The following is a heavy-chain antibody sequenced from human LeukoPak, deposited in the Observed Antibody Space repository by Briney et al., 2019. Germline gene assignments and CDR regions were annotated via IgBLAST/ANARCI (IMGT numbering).Heavy chain of an antibody. CDR1: GGSFSGYY. CDR2: INHSGST. CDR3: ARRGGYSYGNFDY. J-gene: IGHJ4*02. D-gene: IGHD5-18*01. V-gene: IGHV4-34*01. Sequence: SETLSLTCAVCGGSFSGYYWSWIRQPPGKGLEWIGEINHSGSTDYNPSLKSRVTISVDTSKNQFSLKLSSVTAADTAVYYCARRGGYSYGNFDYWGQGTLVTVSS.